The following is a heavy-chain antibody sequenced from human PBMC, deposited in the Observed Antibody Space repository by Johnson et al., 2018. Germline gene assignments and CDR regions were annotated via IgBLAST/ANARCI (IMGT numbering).Heavy chain of an antibody. CDR1: GGSFSGYY. D-gene: IGHD6-13*01. Sequence: QVQLQQWGAGLLKPSETLSLTCAVYGGSFSGYYWSWIRQPPGKGLEWIGEINHSGSTNYNPSLKRRVTISVDTSKNQFSLKLSSVTAADTDVYYCARRGGSSWLFYYYYMDVWGKGTTVTVSS. CDR2: INHSGST. J-gene: IGHJ6*03. CDR3: ARRGGSSWLFYYYYMDV. V-gene: IGHV4-34*01.